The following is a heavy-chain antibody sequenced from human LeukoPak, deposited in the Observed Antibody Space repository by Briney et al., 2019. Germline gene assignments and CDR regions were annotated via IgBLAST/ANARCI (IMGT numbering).Heavy chain of an antibody. D-gene: IGHD3-22*01. CDR3: ARTPRMNAYDSSGYYYDAFDI. CDR1: GGSISSYY. CDR2: IYTSGST. Sequence: SETLSLTCTVSGGSISSYYWSWIRQPAGKGLEWIGRIYTSGSTNYNPSLKSRVTMSVDTPKNQFSLKLSSVTAADTAVYYCARTPRMNAYDSSGYYYDAFDIWGQGTMVTVSS. V-gene: IGHV4-4*07. J-gene: IGHJ3*02.